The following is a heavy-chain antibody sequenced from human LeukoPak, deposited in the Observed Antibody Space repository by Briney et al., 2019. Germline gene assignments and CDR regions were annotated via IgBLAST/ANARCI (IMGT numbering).Heavy chain of an antibody. CDR2: IYGDIT. D-gene: IGHD4-11*01. CDR1: GFTSSNYA. Sequence: GGSLRLSCAGSGFTSSNYAMVWVRQAPGKGLDWVSGIYGDITFDADSVKGRFTISRDDSKNTLYLQMNSLRADDTAVYYCAKDLQVVPASFDYWGQGTLVTVSS. CDR3: AKDLQVVPASFDY. J-gene: IGHJ4*02. V-gene: IGHV3-23*01.